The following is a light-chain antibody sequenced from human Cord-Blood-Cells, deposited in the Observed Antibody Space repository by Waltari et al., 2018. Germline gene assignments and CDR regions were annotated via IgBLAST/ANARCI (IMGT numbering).Light chain of an antibody. Sequence: QSALTQPASVSGSPGQSITITCTGTSSDVGSYNPVSWYQQHPGKAPNLMIYEGSKRPSGVSNRFSGSKSGNTASLTISGLQAEDEADYYCCSYAGSSTYYVFGTGTKVTVL. V-gene: IGLV2-23*01. CDR1: SSDVGSYNP. CDR3: CSYAGSSTYYV. CDR2: EGS. J-gene: IGLJ1*01.